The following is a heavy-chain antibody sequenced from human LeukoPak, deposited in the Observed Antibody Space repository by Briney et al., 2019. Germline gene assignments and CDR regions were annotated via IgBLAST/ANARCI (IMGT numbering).Heavy chain of an antibody. Sequence: GGSLRLSCAASGFTFSRYWMHWVRQAPGKGLVWVSRVESDGSSTSYADSVKGRFTISRDNAKNSLYLQMNSLRAEDTAVYYCARDLIATGGYSYGRNDAFDIWGQGTMVTVSS. CDR3: ARDLIATGGYSYGRNDAFDI. V-gene: IGHV3-74*01. J-gene: IGHJ3*02. D-gene: IGHD5-18*01. CDR1: GFTFSRYW. CDR2: VESDGSST.